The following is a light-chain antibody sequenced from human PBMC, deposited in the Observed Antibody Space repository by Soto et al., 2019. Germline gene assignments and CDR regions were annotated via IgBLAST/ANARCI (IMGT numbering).Light chain of an antibody. V-gene: IGKV3-20*01. CDR2: GAY. CDR3: QQYGSSPTWT. CDR1: QSVSSSY. J-gene: IGKJ1*01. Sequence: EIVMRQSPATLSVSPGERATLSCRASQSVSSSYLAWYQQRPGQAPRLLIYGAYSRATGIPDRFSGSGSGTDFTLTISRLEPEDFAVYYCQQYGSSPTWTFGQGTKVDIK.